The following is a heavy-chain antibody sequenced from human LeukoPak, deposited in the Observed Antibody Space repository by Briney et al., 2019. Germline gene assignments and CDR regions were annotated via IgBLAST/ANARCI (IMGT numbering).Heavy chain of an antibody. D-gene: IGHD3-10*01. CDR2: INHSGST. J-gene: IGHJ4*02. CDR3: ARGHQAYYYGSGSPFDY. CDR1: GGSFSGYY. V-gene: IGHV4-34*01. Sequence: SETLSLTCAVYGGSFSGYYWSWIRQPPGKGLEWIGEINHSGSTNYSPSLKSRVTISVDTSKNQFSLKLSSVTAADTAVYYCARGHQAYYYGSGSPFDYWGQGTLVTVSS.